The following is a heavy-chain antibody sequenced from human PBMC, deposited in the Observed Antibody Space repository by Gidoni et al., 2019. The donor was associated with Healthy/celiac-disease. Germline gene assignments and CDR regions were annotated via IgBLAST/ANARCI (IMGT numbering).Heavy chain of an antibody. CDR1: GFTFGSYA. J-gene: IGHJ4*02. CDR3: AREGEALDY. CDR2: ISYDGSNK. V-gene: IGHV3-30-3*01. Sequence: QVQLVESGGGVVQPGRSLRLSCAASGFTFGSYAMHWVRQAPGKGLEWVAVISYDGSNKYYADSVKGRFTISRDNSKNTLYLQMNSLRAEDTAVYYCAREGEALDYWGQGTLVTVSS.